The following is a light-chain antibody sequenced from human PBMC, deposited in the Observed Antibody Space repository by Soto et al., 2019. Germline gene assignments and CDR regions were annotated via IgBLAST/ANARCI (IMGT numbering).Light chain of an antibody. Sequence: QPVLTQPPSASGTPGQRVSISCSGSSSNIGSHTVNWYQQLPGTAPRLLIYSKNQRPSGVPDRFSGSESGTSASLAISGLQSGDEDDYYCAAWDDSLNGVVFGGGTKLTVL. V-gene: IGLV1-44*01. CDR1: SSNIGSHT. J-gene: IGLJ2*01. CDR3: AAWDDSLNGVV. CDR2: SKN.